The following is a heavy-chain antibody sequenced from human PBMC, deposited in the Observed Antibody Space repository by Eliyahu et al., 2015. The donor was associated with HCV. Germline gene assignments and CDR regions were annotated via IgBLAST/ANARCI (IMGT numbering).Heavy chain of an antibody. J-gene: IGHJ4*02. Sequence: EVQLLESGGGLVQPGGSLRLSCAASGFTFXSYAMXWVRQAPGKGLEWVSAISGSGGSTYYADSVKGRFTISRDNSKNTLYLQMNSLRAEDTAVYYCAKGVDDFWSGYVGFDYWGQGTLVTVSS. V-gene: IGHV3-23*01. CDR3: AKGVDDFWSGYVGFDY. D-gene: IGHD3-3*01. CDR1: GFTFXSYA. CDR2: ISGSGGST.